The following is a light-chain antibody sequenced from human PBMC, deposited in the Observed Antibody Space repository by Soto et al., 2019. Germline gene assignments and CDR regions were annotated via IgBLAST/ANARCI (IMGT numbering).Light chain of an antibody. Sequence: DIQMTQSPSSLSASVGDRVTITSRASQGIRNYLHWYQQKAGEAPRLLIYYVSTVQSGVQSRVSGGGSGTDFTLTISSLKAEDCGTYYCQEGYRIRTFGLGTKVDIK. CDR2: YVS. CDR1: QGIRNY. V-gene: IGKV1-39*01. J-gene: IGKJ1*01. CDR3: QEGYRIRT.